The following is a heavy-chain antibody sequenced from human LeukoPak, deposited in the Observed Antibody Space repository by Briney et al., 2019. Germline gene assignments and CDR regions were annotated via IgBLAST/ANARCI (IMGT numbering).Heavy chain of an antibody. J-gene: IGHJ3*02. D-gene: IGHD4-23*01. V-gene: IGHV4-59*08. CDR1: GGSISSYY. CDR3: ARQDYGGNSGVYAFDI. CDR2: IYYSGST. Sequence: LETLSLTCTVSGGSISSYYWSWVRQPPGKGLERRGYIYYSGSTNYNPSLKSRVIISVDTSKNQFSLKLSSVTAADTAVYYCARQDYGGNSGVYAFDIWGQGTMVTVSS.